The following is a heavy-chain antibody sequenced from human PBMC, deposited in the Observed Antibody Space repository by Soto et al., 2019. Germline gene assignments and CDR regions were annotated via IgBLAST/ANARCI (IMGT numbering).Heavy chain of an antibody. CDR3: ATSLVTSRARVDY. J-gene: IGHJ4*02. Sequence: SETLSLTCTVSGGSIYTGGFYWSWIRQLPGKGLEWLGYIYYAGSTQYTPSLKSRLSISTDTSDNQFSLRLNSVTAADTAVYYCATSLVTSRARVDYWGQGTPVTVSS. CDR1: GGSIYTGGFY. CDR2: IYYAGST. V-gene: IGHV4-31*03. D-gene: IGHD1-26*01.